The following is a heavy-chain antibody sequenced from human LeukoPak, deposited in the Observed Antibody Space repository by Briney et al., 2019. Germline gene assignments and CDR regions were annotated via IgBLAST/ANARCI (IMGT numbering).Heavy chain of an antibody. CDR3: ARQPSYGHASFDI. Sequence: GESLKISCKGSGYSFMNHWIGWVRQMPGKGLEWMGIIYPDDSDTRYSPSFQGQVTISVDKSITAAYLQWSSLKASDTAMYYCARQPSYGHASFDIWGQGTMVTVSS. CDR2: IYPDDSDT. J-gene: IGHJ3*02. V-gene: IGHV5-51*01. CDR1: GYSFMNHW. D-gene: IGHD3-16*01.